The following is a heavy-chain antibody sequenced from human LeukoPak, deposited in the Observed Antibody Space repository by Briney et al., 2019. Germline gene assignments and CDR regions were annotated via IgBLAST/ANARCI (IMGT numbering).Heavy chain of an antibody. CDR2: ISAYNGNT. Sequence: ASVKVSCKASGYTFTSYGISWVRQAPGQGLEWMGWISAYNGNTNYAQKLQGRVTMTTDTSTSTAYMELSSLRSEDTAVYYCARLSYYYDSSGHNWFDPWGQGTLVTVSS. CDR3: ARLSYYYDSSGHNWFDP. CDR1: GYTFTSYG. D-gene: IGHD3-22*01. J-gene: IGHJ5*02. V-gene: IGHV1-18*01.